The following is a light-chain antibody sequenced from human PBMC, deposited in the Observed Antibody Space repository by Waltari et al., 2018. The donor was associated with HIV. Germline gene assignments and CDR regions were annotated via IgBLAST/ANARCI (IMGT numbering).Light chain of an antibody. Sequence: EIVLTQSPGTLSLSPGERATLPGRASQSVSSSYLAWYQQKPGQAARLLIYGASSRATGIPDRFSGSGSGTDFTRTISRLEPEDFAVYYCQQYGSSPRTFGGGTKVEIK. CDR1: QSVSSSY. V-gene: IGKV3-20*01. J-gene: IGKJ4*01. CDR3: QQYGSSPRT. CDR2: GAS.